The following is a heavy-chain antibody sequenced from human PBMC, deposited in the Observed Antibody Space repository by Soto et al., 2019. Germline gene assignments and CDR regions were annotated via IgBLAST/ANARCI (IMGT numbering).Heavy chain of an antibody. D-gene: IGHD3-22*01. CDR1: GGSGGYFSGYY. V-gene: IGHV4-34*01. J-gene: IGHJ6*02. Sequence: SETLSLTCAVNGGSGGYFSGYYWSWIRQPPGKGLEWIGEINHSGSTNYNPSLKSRVTISVDTPKNQFSLKLSSVTAADTAVYYCARHNSDSSGYYHYYYGMDVWGQGTTVTVSS. CDR2: INHSGST. CDR3: ARHNSDSSGYYHYYYGMDV.